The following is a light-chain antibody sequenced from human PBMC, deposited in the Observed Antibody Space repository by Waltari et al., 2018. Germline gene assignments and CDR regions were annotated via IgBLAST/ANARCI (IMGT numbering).Light chain of an antibody. Sequence: EIVLTQSPGTLSLSPGERATLSCWASQGVGKFLAWYQQKPGQAPRLLIYGASSRATGIPDRFSGSGSGTDFSLTINRLEPEDFAVYYCQHYVRLPATFGQGTKVEI. J-gene: IGKJ1*01. V-gene: IGKV3-20*01. CDR3: QHYVRLPAT. CDR1: QGVGKF. CDR2: GAS.